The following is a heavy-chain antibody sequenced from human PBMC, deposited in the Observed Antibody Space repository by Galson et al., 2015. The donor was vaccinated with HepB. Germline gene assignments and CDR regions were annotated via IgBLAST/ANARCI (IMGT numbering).Heavy chain of an antibody. J-gene: IGHJ4*02. CDR1: GFSLSTSGMC. CDR2: IDWDDDK. Sequence: ALVKPTQTLTLTCTFSGFSLSTSGMCVSWIRQPPGKALEWLARIDWDDDKYYSTSLKTRLTISKDTSKNQVVLTMTNMDPVDTATYYCARIQVSSGWYQNFDYWGQGTLVTVSS. CDR3: ARIQVSSGWYQNFDY. V-gene: IGHV2-70*11. D-gene: IGHD6-19*01.